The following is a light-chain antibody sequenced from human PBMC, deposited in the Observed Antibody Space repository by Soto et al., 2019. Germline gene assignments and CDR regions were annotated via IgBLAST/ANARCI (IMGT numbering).Light chain of an antibody. Sequence: DIQLTQSPSFLSASVGDRLTITCRASLDINTYLVWYQQKPGKAPEVLIYGASTLQSGVPSRFSGSGSGTEFTLTVSGLQPEDFATYYCQQLRSYPLSFGPGTKVDI. CDR3: QQLRSYPLS. CDR2: GAS. V-gene: IGKV1-9*01. CDR1: LDINTY. J-gene: IGKJ3*01.